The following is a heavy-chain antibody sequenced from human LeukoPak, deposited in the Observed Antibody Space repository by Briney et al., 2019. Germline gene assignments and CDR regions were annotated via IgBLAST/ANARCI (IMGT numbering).Heavy chain of an antibody. V-gene: IGHV3-15*07. CDR1: GFSFTNVW. CDR3: TTGIDYGGGY. CDR2: IKNKDEGEKT. J-gene: IGHJ4*02. D-gene: IGHD3-16*01. Sequence: GGSLRLSCAVSGFSFTNVWMNWVRQAPGKGLEWVGRIKNKDEGEKTDYAAPVKGRFTISRDDSKATLSLQMNSLKMEDTAIYYCTTGIDYGGGYWGQGTLVSVSS.